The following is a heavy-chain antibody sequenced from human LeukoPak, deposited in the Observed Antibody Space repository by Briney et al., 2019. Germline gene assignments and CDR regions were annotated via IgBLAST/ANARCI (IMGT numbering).Heavy chain of an antibody. V-gene: IGHV1-2*02. J-gene: IGHJ5*02. CDR1: GYTFSDYY. Sequence: ASVKVSCKASGYTFSDYYMHWVRQAPGQGLVWMGWINPNSGGTTYAQKFQGRVTMTRDTSISTVYLELSRLRSDDTAVYYCARDSDIVIVPAALGFDPWGQGTLVTVSS. CDR2: INPNSGGT. D-gene: IGHD2-2*01. CDR3: ARDSDIVIVPAALGFDP.